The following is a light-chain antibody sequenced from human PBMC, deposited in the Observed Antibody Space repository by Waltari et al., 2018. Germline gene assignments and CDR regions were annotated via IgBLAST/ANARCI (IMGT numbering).Light chain of an antibody. J-gene: IGKJ1*01. V-gene: IGKV3-20*01. CDR3: QHYLRLPAT. CDR1: QSVNIY. CDR2: HTS. Sequence: IVLRQSPATLPLSRGEKAPPSCRASQSVNIYLAWYQQKPGQAPRLLIYHTSTRAAGIPDRFSGSGSGTDFSLTISRLEPEDFAVYYCQHYLRLPATFGQGTTVEI.